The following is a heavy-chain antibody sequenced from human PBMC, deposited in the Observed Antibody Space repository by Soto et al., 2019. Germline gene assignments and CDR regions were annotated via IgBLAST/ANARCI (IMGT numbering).Heavy chain of an antibody. CDR1: GGTFSSFG. CDR2: IIPLFGTA. V-gene: IGHV1-69*01. CDR3: ARDPSMDGYNSRSFDY. Sequence: QVQLVQSGAEVKKPGSSVKVSCKASGGTFSSFGFNWVRQAPGQGLEWMGGIIPLFGTANYAEKFQGRVTISADEGTSTASMELIGLRSEDTAIYYCARDPSMDGYNSRSFDYWGQGTLVTVS. J-gene: IGHJ4*02. D-gene: IGHD5-12*01.